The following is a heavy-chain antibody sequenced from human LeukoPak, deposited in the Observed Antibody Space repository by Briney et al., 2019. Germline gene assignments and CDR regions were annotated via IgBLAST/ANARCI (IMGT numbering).Heavy chain of an antibody. V-gene: IGHV4-59*12. Sequence: SETLSLTCAVSGGSINNYYWSWIRQPPGKGLEWIGYFYSGGRSNFNPSLTSRVTISVDTSKNQFSLKLSSVTAADTAVYYCARVIAMVKVFDYWGQGTLVTVSS. CDR2: FYSGGRS. J-gene: IGHJ4*02. CDR3: ARVIAMVKVFDY. D-gene: IGHD5-18*01. CDR1: GGSINNYY.